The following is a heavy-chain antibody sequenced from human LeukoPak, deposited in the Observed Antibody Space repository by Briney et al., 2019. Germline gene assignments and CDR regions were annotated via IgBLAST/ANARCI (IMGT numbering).Heavy chain of an antibody. CDR2: ISSSSSYI. Sequence: PGGSLRLSCAASGFTFSSYSMNWVRQAPGKGLEWVSSISSSSSYIYYADSVKGRLTISRDNAKNSLYLQMNSLRAEDTAVYDCARNGLLWFGSDYWGQGTLVTVSS. J-gene: IGHJ4*02. D-gene: IGHD3-10*01. CDR3: ARNGLLWFGSDY. CDR1: GFTFSSYS. V-gene: IGHV3-21*01.